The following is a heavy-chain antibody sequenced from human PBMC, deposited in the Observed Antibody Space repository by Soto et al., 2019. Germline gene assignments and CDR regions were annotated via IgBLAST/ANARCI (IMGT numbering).Heavy chain of an antibody. J-gene: IGHJ4*02. V-gene: IGHV2-5*02. CDR3: AHTVARGAYWETFNY. Sequence: QITLKESGPTLVKPTQTLTLTCTVSGFSLTTTGVGVGWFRQPPGQALEWLALIYRDDDKRYRPSLKSRVTITKDNTKNQVVLTMTNMDPVDTATYYCAHTVARGAYWETFNYWGQGTLVTVSS. D-gene: IGHD2-8*02. CDR1: GFSLTTTGVG. CDR2: IYRDDDK.